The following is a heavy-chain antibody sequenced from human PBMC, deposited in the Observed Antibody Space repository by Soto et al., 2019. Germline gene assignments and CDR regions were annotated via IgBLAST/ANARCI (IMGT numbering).Heavy chain of an antibody. D-gene: IGHD3-16*02. CDR2: INHSGST. CDR3: ARGPAYYDYVWGSYRYGVNV. J-gene: IGHJ4*02. Sequence: SETLSLTCAVYGGSFSGYYWSWIRQPPGKGLEWIGEINHSGSTNYNPSLKSRVTISVDTSKNQFSLKLSSVTAADTAVYYCARGPAYYDYVWGSYRYGVNVWGQGTLVTVSS. CDR1: GGSFSGYY. V-gene: IGHV4-34*01.